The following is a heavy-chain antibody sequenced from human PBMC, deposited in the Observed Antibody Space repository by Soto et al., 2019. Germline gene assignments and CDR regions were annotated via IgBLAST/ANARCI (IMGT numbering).Heavy chain of an antibody. Sequence: GGSLRLSCAASGFTFSSYAMSWVRQAPGKGLEWVSAISGSGGSTYYADSVKGRFTISRDNSKNTLYLQMNSLRAEDTAVYYCAKGDIVVVVAATVNWFDPWGQGTLVTVSS. CDR2: ISGSGGST. CDR3: AKGDIVVVVAATVNWFDP. J-gene: IGHJ5*02. D-gene: IGHD2-15*01. V-gene: IGHV3-23*01. CDR1: GFTFSSYA.